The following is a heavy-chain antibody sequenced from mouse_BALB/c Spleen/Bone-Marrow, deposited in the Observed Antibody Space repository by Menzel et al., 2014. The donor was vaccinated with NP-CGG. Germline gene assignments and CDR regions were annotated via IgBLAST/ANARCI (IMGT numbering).Heavy chain of an antibody. Sequence: VQLQQSGPELGKPGALVKISCKASGYTFTSYDINWVKQRPGQGLEWIGWIYPGDGSTKYNEKFKGKATLTADKSSSTAYMQLSSLTSENSAVYFCARGLLRYFDVWGAGTTVTVSS. D-gene: IGHD2-3*01. V-gene: IGHV1S56*01. CDR3: ARGLLRYFDV. CDR2: IYPGDGST. J-gene: IGHJ1*01. CDR1: GYTFTSYD.